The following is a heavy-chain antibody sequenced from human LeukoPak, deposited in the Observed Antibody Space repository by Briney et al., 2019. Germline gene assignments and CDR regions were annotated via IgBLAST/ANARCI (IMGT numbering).Heavy chain of an antibody. J-gene: IGHJ4*02. CDR2: IYYSGST. CDR3: AARQEGQYYDSSGYYSD. CDR1: GGSISSYY. D-gene: IGHD3-22*01. V-gene: IGHV4-59*08. Sequence: SETLSLTCTVPGGSISSYYWSWIRQPPGKGLEWIGYIYYSGSTNYNPSLKSRVTISVDTSKNQFSLKLSSVTAADTAVYYCAARQEGQYYDSSGYYSDWGQGTLVTVSS.